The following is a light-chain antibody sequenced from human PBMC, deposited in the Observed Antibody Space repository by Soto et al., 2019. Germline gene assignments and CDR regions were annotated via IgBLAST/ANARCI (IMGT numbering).Light chain of an antibody. CDR2: GAS. J-gene: IGKJ1*01. Sequence: IVMTQSTATLSVSPGERATLSCRASQSVSSNLAWYQQKPGQAPRLLIYGASTRATGVPARFSGSGSGTEFTPTISSLQSEDFAVYYCQQYNNWPPWTFGQGTKVEIK. CDR1: QSVSSN. V-gene: IGKV3-15*01. CDR3: QQYNNWPPWT.